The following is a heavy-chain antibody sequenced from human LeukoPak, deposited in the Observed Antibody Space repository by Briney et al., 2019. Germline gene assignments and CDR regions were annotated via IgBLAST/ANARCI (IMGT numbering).Heavy chain of an antibody. CDR3: AYEGSSSWFFGTRRGFDP. Sequence: PSETLSLTCAVYGGSFSGYYWSWIRQPPGKGLEWIGEINHSGSTNYNPSLKSRVTITVDTSKNQFSLKLSSVTAADTAVYYCAYEGSSSWFFGTRRGFDPWGQGTLVTVSS. D-gene: IGHD6-13*01. V-gene: IGHV4-34*01. J-gene: IGHJ5*02. CDR2: INHSGST. CDR1: GGSFSGYY.